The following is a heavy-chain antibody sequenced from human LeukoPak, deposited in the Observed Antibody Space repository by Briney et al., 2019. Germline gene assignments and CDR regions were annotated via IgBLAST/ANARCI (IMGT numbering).Heavy chain of an antibody. D-gene: IGHD2-21*02. V-gene: IGHV3-30*04. J-gene: IGHJ4*02. CDR1: GFTFSSYA. CDR2: ISYDGSNK. CDR3: ARDRHIVVVTAFDY. Sequence: GGSLRLSCAASGFTFSSYAMHWVRQAPGKGLEWVAVISYDGSNKYYADFVKGRFTISRDNSKNTLYLQMNSLRAEDTAVYYCARDRHIVVVTAFDYWGQGTLVTVSS.